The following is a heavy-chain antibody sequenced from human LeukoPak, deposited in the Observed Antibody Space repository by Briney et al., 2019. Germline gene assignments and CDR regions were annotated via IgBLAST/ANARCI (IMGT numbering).Heavy chain of an antibody. D-gene: IGHD3-3*01. Sequence: SETLSPTCTASGGSISSSSYYWGWIRQPPGKGLEWIGSIYYSGSTYYNPSLKSRVTISVDTSKNQFSLKLSSVTAADTAVYYCARQVYDFWSGGLLDYWGQGTLVTVSS. V-gene: IGHV4-39*01. CDR1: GGSISSSSYY. CDR3: ARQVYDFWSGGLLDY. J-gene: IGHJ4*02. CDR2: IYYSGST.